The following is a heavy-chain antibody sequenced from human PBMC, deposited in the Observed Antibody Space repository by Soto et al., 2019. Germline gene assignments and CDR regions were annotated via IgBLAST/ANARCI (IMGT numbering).Heavy chain of an antibody. CDR2: IYPSGSI. J-gene: IGHJ3*02. CDR1: GGSISSDHW. D-gene: IGHD1-1*01. Sequence: QVQLHESGPGLVKPSGTLSLTCSVSGGSISSDHWWSWVRQPPGQGLERIGEIYPSGSINYTPSLRSRVTISIDKSKNQFSLKLSSVNAADTAVYYCAKLRTTPKDAFDIWGQGTIVTVSS. CDR3: AKLRTTPKDAFDI. V-gene: IGHV4-4*02.